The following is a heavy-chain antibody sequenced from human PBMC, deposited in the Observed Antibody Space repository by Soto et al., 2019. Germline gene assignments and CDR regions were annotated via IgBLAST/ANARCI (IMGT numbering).Heavy chain of an antibody. J-gene: IGHJ3*02. CDR3: ARVMITFGGVIDPFAFDI. CDR2: IAYDGSNK. Sequence: QVQLVESGGGVVQSGRSLRLSCAASGFTFSSYVMHWVRQAPGKGLEWVSAIAYDGSNKYYGDSVQGRFTISRDNFKNTLYLEMNRLIAEDTAVYYCARVMITFGGVIDPFAFDIWGQGTMVTVSS. V-gene: IGHV3-30-3*01. D-gene: IGHD3-16*02. CDR1: GFTFSSYV.